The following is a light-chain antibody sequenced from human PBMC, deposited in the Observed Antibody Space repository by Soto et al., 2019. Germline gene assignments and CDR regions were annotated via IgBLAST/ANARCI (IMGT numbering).Light chain of an antibody. CDR2: GAS. Sequence: ETVLTQSPGTLSLSPGERATLSCRASQTIRSNYLAWYRQTPGQAPRLLIYGASNRATGIADRFSGSGSGTDFTLIMSRLEPEDFAVYYCQKYGSSPWTFGQGTKVEIK. CDR1: QTIRSNY. J-gene: IGKJ1*01. CDR3: QKYGSSPWT. V-gene: IGKV3-20*01.